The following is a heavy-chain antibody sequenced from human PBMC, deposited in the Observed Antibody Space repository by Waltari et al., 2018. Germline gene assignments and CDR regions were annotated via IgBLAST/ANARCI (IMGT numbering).Heavy chain of an antibody. D-gene: IGHD3-22*01. CDR2: IIPIFGTA. V-gene: IGHV1-69*01. Sequence: QVQLVQSGAEVKKPGSSVTVSCKASGGTFSSYAISWVRQPPGQGPGGMGGIIPIFGTANYAQKCQGRVTITADESTSTAYMELSSLRSEDTAVYYCARVYYYDSSGYYYYYYYGMDVWGQGTTVTVSS. J-gene: IGHJ6*02. CDR3: ARVYYYDSSGYYYYYYYGMDV. CDR1: GGTFSSYA.